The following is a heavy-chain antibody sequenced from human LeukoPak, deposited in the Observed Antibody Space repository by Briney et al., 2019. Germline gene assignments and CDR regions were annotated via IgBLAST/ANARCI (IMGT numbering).Heavy chain of an antibody. J-gene: IGHJ4*02. CDR3: ARDGGIMITFGGVIVPTYFDY. Sequence: GGSLRLSCAASGFTFSNYAMSWVRQAPGKGLEWVAVIWYDGSNKYYADSVKGRFTISRDNSKNTLYLQMNSLRAEDTAVYYCARDGGIMITFGGVIVPTYFDYWGQGTLVTVSS. V-gene: IGHV3-33*08. D-gene: IGHD3-16*02. CDR1: GFTFSNYA. CDR2: IWYDGSNK.